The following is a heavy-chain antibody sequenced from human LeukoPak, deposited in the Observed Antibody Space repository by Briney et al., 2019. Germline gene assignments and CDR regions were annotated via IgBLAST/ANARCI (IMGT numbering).Heavy chain of an antibody. CDR1: AGSISTLS. D-gene: IGHD3/OR15-3a*01. J-gene: IGHJ4*02. CDR3: ARLILGWLDHFDS. CDR2: MYDTGRP. Sequence: SETLSLTCSVSAGSISTLSWSWVRQPPGKGVEWMGYMYDTGRPNYNPSLKSRVPISLDPSRNQFSLKLTSVTAADTAVYYCARLILGWLDHFDSWGQGALVTVSS. V-gene: IGHV4-59*08.